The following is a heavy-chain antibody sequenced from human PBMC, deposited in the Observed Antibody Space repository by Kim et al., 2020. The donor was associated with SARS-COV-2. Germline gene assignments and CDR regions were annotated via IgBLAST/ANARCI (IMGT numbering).Heavy chain of an antibody. V-gene: IGHV3-11*01. Sequence: GGSLRLSCAASGFTFSDYYMSWIRQAPGKGLEWVSYISSSGSTIYYADSVKGRFTISRDNAKNSLYLQMNSLRAEDTAVYYCARESRMIVVPYYFDYWGQGTLVTVSS. D-gene: IGHD3-22*01. CDR3: ARESRMIVVPYYFDY. J-gene: IGHJ4*02. CDR2: ISSSGSTI. CDR1: GFTFSDYY.